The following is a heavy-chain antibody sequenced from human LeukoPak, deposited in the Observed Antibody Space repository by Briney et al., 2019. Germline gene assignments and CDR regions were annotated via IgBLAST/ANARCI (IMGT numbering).Heavy chain of an antibody. J-gene: IGHJ4*02. Sequence: ASVKVSCKASGYTFTAYYLHWVRQAPGQGLEWMGWIYPNTGGTKSTQKFQGGVSMTRDTAISTAYREINRLTSGDTAVYYCAKEPRTATGYWGQGTLVTVSP. CDR3: AKEPRTATGY. D-gene: IGHD1-1*01. V-gene: IGHV1-2*02. CDR1: GYTFTAYY. CDR2: IYPNTGGT.